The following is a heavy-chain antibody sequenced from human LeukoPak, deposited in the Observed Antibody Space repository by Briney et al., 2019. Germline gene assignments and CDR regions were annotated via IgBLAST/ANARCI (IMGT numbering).Heavy chain of an antibody. J-gene: IGHJ4*02. CDR2: IYYDGST. CDR3: ARDYMVRGVYGY. D-gene: IGHD3-10*01. CDR1: GGSISSSGYY. V-gene: IGHV4-39*07. Sequence: SETLSLTCTISGGSISSSGYYWGWIRQPPGKGLEWIGNIYYDGSTYYNPSLKSRVTISVDTSKNQFSLKLSSVTGADTAVYYCARDYMVRGVYGYWGQGTLVTVSS.